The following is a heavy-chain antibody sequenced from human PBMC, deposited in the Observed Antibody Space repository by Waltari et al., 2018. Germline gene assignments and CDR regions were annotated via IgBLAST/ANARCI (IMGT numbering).Heavy chain of an antibody. V-gene: IGHV3-15*01. CDR2: IKSRTDGGTI. CDR3: ATWRSYFDY. D-gene: IGHD3-16*01. Sequence: EVQLVASGGGLVKPGGSLRLSCAASGFTFRNAWLSWVRQAPGKGLEWVGHIKSRTDGGTIDYAAPVKGRFTISRDDSKNTLYLQMNSLKTEDTAVYYCATWRSYFDYWGQGTLVTVSS. J-gene: IGHJ4*02. CDR1: GFTFRNAW.